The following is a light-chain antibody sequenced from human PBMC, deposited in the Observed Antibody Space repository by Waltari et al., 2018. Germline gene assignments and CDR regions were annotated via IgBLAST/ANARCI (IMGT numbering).Light chain of an antibody. Sequence: EVVMTQSPATLSLSPGEGVTPSCRASKSVSNNLAWYQQKPGQAPRLLIYAASTRATGIPARFSGSGSGTEFSLTISSLQSEDFAVYYCQQHIDWPRTFGQGTKVEV. CDR1: KSVSNN. CDR3: QQHIDWPRT. V-gene: IGKV3-15*01. J-gene: IGKJ1*01. CDR2: AAS.